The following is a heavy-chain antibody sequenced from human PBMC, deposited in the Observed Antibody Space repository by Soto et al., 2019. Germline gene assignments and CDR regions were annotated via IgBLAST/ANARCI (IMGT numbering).Heavy chain of an antibody. J-gene: IGHJ4*02. V-gene: IGHV4-59*08. D-gene: IGHD6-19*01. CDR1: GGSITHYY. CDR3: ARRIGVAANYLDY. Sequence: ETLSLTCTVSGGSITHYYWSWIRQPPGKGLEWIGYIYYSGSSKYNPSLRSRVTMSLDTSKNQFCLKLSSVTAADTAVYYCARRIGVAANYLDYWGQGTQVTV. CDR2: IYYSGSS.